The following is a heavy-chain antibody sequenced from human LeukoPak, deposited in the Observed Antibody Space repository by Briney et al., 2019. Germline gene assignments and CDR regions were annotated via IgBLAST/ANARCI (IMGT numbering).Heavy chain of an antibody. CDR3: AKDQRDIVATDLEYNWFDP. CDR1: GFTFSSYA. Sequence: PGGSLRLSCAAAGFTFSSYAIRSVRHAAGEGLEWVLSISGSGGSTSYADSVKGRFTIPRKNSKNTLYLHMNSLRAADTAVYYCAKDQRDIVATDLEYNWFDPWGQETLVTVAS. D-gene: IGHD5-12*01. V-gene: IGHV3-23*01. CDR2: ISGSGGST. J-gene: IGHJ5*02.